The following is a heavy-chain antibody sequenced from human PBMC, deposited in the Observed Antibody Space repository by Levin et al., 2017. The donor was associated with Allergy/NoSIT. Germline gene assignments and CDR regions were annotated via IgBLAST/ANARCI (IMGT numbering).Heavy chain of an antibody. CDR3: ASRGNYDILTGYYPGPFDY. Sequence: SVKVSCKASGGTFSSYAISWVRQSPGQGLEWMGGIIPIFGTANYAQKFQGRVTITADESTSTAYMELSSLRSEDTAVYYCASRGNYDILTGYYPGPFDYWGQGTLVTVSS. D-gene: IGHD3-9*01. J-gene: IGHJ4*02. CDR1: GGTFSSYA. CDR2: IIPIFGTA. V-gene: IGHV1-69*13.